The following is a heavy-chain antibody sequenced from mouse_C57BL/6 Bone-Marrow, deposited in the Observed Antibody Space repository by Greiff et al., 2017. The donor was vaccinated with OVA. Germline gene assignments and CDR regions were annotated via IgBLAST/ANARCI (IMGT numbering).Heavy chain of an antibody. CDR2: SRNKANDYTT. J-gene: IGHJ4*01. D-gene: IGHD1-1*02. CDR1: GFTFSDFY. CDR3: ARVAPGGNYVAMDY. V-gene: IGHV7-1*01. Sequence: EVKLMESGGGLVQSGRSLRLSCATSGFTFSDFYMEWVRQAPGKGLEWIAASRNKANDYTTEYSASVKGRFIVSRDTSQSILYLQMNALRAEDTAIYYCARVAPGGNYVAMDYWGQGTSVTVSS.